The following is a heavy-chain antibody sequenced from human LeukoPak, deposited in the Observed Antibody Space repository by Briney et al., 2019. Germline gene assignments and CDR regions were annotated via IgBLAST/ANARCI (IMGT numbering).Heavy chain of an antibody. Sequence: PGGSLRLSCAASGLIFSDAWMGWVRQAPGKGLEWVGRIANKINSERKDYAAPVRGRFSISRDDSENTLYLQMDGLQTEDTGVYYCTTERAFDYWGQGTLVTVSS. CDR1: GLIFSDAW. J-gene: IGHJ4*02. V-gene: IGHV3-15*04. CDR3: TTERAFDY. CDR2: IANKINSERK.